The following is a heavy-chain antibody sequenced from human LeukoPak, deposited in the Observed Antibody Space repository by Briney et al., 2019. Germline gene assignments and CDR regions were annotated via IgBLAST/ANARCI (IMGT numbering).Heavy chain of an antibody. D-gene: IGHD2-21*01. CDR2: VYYSGST. V-gene: IGHV4-59*08. J-gene: IGHJ4*02. CDR1: GGSINNYY. CDR3: ARMPCGDTTCDYGHMRRAFDY. Sequence: KPSETLSLTCTVSGGSINNYYWSWIRQPPGKGLEWIGYVYYSGSTNYNPSLKSRVTISIDTSKKQFSLKLTSVTAADTAVYYCARMPCGDTTCDYGHMRRAFDYWGQGTLVTVSS.